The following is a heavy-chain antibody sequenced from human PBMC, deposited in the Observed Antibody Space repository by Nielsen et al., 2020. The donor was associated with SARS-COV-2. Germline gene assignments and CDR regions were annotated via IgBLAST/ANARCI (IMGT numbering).Heavy chain of an antibody. D-gene: IGHD3-10*01. CDR2: ISSSGSTI. CDR3: ERGDHGGYYGSYFDY. Sequence: LRPSFAASGFTFSSYEMNWFPQAPGKGLEWVPYISSSGSTIYYADSVKGRFTISRDNAKNSLYLQMNSLRTEDTAVYYFERGDHGGYYGSYFDYWGQGTLVTVSS. CDR1: GFTFSSYE. J-gene: IGHJ4*02. V-gene: IGHV3-48*03.